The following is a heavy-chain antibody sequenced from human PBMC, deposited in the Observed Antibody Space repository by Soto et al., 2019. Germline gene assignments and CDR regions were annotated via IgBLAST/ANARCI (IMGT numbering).Heavy chain of an antibody. CDR1: GFTFNNYV. CDR2: IGGSGDTT. CDR3: ANRGRIAASGLYYFDY. D-gene: IGHD6-6*01. J-gene: IGHJ4*02. Sequence: PGGSLRLSCAASGFTFNNYVMNWVRQAPGKGLEWVSSIGGSGDTTYYADSVKGRFTISRDNSKNTLSLQMNSLRPGDTAVYYCANRGRIAASGLYYFDYWGQGTLVTVSS. V-gene: IGHV3-23*01.